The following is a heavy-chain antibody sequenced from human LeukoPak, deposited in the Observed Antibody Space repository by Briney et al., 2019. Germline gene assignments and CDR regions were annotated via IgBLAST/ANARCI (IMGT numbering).Heavy chain of an antibody. Sequence: KPSETLSLTCAVYGGSFSGYYWSWIRQPPGKGLEWIGSIYHSGSTYYNPSLKSRVTISVDTSKNQFSLKLSSVTAADTAVYYCARAVYSSGWYKDYWGQGTLVTVSS. CDR3: ARAVYSSGWYKDY. D-gene: IGHD6-19*01. CDR2: IYHSGST. V-gene: IGHV4-34*01. J-gene: IGHJ4*02. CDR1: GGSFSGYY.